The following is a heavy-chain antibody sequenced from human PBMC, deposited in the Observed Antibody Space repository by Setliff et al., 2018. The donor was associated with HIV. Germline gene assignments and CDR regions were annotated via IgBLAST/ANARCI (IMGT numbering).Heavy chain of an antibody. V-gene: IGHV3-23*01. Sequence: GGSLRLSCAASGLSFSSYVMSWVRQAPGKGLEWVSGISGSGGSTYYADSVKGRFTISRDNSKNKVYLQMNNLRAENTAVYYCARGPQYNFWGGYLGLWGRGTLVTVSS. CDR2: ISGSGGST. D-gene: IGHD3-3*01. CDR3: ARGPQYNFWGGYLGL. CDR1: GLSFSSYV. J-gene: IGHJ4*02.